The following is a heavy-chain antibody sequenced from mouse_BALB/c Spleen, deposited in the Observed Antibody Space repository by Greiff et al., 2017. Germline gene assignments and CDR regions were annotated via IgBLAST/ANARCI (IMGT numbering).Heavy chain of an antibody. CDR1: GFTFSDYY. J-gene: IGHJ3*01. V-gene: IGHV5-4*02. CDR3: ARDNYGSGAAY. Sequence: DVKLVESGGGLVKPGGSLKLSCAASGFTFSDYYMYWVRQTPEKRLEWVATISDGGSYTYYPDSVKGRFTISRDNAKNNLYLQMSSLKSEDTAMYYCARDNYGSGAAYWGQGTLVTVSA. CDR2: ISDGGSYT. D-gene: IGHD1-1*01.